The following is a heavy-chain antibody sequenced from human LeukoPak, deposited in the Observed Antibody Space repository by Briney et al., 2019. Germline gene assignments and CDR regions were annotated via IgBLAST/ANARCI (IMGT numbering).Heavy chain of an antibody. CDR3: SRDPRLLDF. CDR1: GFTFDDYA. J-gene: IGHJ4*02. CDR2: IRNKAYGGTT. Sequence: GGSLRLSCTASGFTFDDYAMTWVRQAPGKGLEWVGFIRNKAYGGTTEYAASVRGRFTTSKDDSKIIAYLQMNSLKTEDTAVYYCSRDPRLLDFWGQGTLVTVTS. D-gene: IGHD5-18*01. V-gene: IGHV3-49*04.